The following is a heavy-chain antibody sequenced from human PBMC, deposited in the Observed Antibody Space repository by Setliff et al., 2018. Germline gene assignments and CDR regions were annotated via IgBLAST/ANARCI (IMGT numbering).Heavy chain of an antibody. CDR1: GGSISSGSYY. J-gene: IGHJ6*02. D-gene: IGHD6-6*01. Sequence: SETLSLTCTVSGGSISSGSYYWGWIRQPPGKGLEWIGSIYYSGSTYYNPSLKSRVTISVDTSKNQFSLKLSSVTAADTAVYYCARVAQYSSSSFYYYYYGMDVWGQGTTVTVSS. CDR2: IYYSGST. CDR3: ARVAQYSSSSFYYYYYGMDV. V-gene: IGHV4-39*07.